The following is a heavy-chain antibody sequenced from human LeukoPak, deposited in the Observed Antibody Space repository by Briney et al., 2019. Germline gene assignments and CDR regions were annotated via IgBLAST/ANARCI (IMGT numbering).Heavy chain of an antibody. V-gene: IGHV1-46*01. D-gene: IGHD2-21*02. CDR2: INPSGGST. CDR1: GYTFTSYY. CDR3: ARSNCGGDCYLDY. J-gene: IGHJ4*02. Sequence: TSEKVSCKASGYTFTSYYMHWVRHAPGQGLEWMGIINPSGGSTSYAQKFQGRVTMTRDTSTNTVYMEVSSLRSADAAVYYCARSNCGGDCYLDYWGQGTLVTVSS.